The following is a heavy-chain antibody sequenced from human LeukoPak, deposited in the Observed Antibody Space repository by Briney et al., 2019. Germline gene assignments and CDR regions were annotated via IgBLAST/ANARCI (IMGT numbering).Heavy chain of an antibody. V-gene: IGHV3-21*01. Sequence: GGSLRLSCAASGFTFSSYSMNWVRQAPGKGLEWVSSISSSSSYIYYADSVKGRFTISRDNAKNSLYLQMNSLRAEDTAVYYCARDRYTVTTSGGAFDFWGQGTMVTVSS. CDR3: ARDRYTVTTSGGAFDF. D-gene: IGHD4-17*01. J-gene: IGHJ3*01. CDR1: GFTFSSYS. CDR2: ISSSSSYI.